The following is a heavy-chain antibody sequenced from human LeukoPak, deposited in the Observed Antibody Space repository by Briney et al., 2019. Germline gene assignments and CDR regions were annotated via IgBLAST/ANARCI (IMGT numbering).Heavy chain of an antibody. D-gene: IGHD3-3*01. V-gene: IGHV4-39*01. Sequence: SETLSLTCTVSGGSISSSSYYWGWIRQPPGKGLEWIGSIYYSGSTYYNPSLKSRVTISVDTSKNQFSLKLSSVTAADTAAYYCAGRGDFGVVPTYYFDYWGQGTLVTVSS. CDR3: AGRGDFGVVPTYYFDY. CDR2: IYYSGST. J-gene: IGHJ4*02. CDR1: GGSISSSSYY.